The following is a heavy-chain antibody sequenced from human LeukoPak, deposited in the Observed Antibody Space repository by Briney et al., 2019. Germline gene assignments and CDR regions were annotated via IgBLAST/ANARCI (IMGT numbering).Heavy chain of an antibody. CDR2: ISSSSNTI. CDR3: ARDHHRRLYDSQARDTFDI. D-gene: IGHD3-22*01. Sequence: PGGSLRLSCAASGFTVSSNYMSWVRQAPGKGLEWVSYISSSSNTIYYADSVKGRFTISRDNAKNSLYLQMNSLRADDTAVYYCARDHHRRLYDSQARDTFDIWGQGTMVTVSS. J-gene: IGHJ3*02. V-gene: IGHV3-48*01. CDR1: GFTVSSNY.